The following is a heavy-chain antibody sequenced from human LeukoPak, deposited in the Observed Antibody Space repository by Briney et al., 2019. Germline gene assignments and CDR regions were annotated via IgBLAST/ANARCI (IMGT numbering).Heavy chain of an antibody. V-gene: IGHV3-74*01. Sequence: GGSLRLSCAASGFTFSNYWMHWFRQAPGKGLVWVSRINSDESSTVYADSAKGRFTISRDNAKNTLHLQMNSLRAEDTAVYYCARGDSRGYYYTSGFDPWGQGTLVTVSS. J-gene: IGHJ5*02. CDR2: INSDESST. D-gene: IGHD3-22*01. CDR1: GFTFSNYW. CDR3: ARGDSRGYYYTSGFDP.